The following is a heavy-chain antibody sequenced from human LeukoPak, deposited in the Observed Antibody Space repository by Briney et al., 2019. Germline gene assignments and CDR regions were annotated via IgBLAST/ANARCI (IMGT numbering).Heavy chain of an antibody. Sequence: PSETLSLTCTVSGGSISSGSYYWSWIRQPAGKGLEWIGRIYTSGSTNYNPSLKSRVTISVDTSKNQFSLKLSSVTVADTAVYYCARQYYDILTGYYHFDYWGQGTLVTVSS. CDR3: ARQYYDILTGYYHFDY. CDR1: GGSISSGSYY. J-gene: IGHJ4*02. D-gene: IGHD3-9*01. V-gene: IGHV4-61*02. CDR2: IYTSGST.